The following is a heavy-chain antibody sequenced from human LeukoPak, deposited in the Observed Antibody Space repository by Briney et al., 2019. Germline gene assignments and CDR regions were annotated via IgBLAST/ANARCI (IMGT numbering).Heavy chain of an antibody. CDR1: GFTFSSYA. CDR2: ISGSGGST. V-gene: IGHV3-23*01. J-gene: IGHJ4*02. Sequence: GGSLRLSCAASGFTFSSYAMSWVRQAPGKGLEWVSAISGSGGSTNYADSVKGRFTISRDNAKNTLYLQINSLRAEDTAVYYCASPIAVAGPYYFDYWGQGTLVTVSS. CDR3: ASPIAVAGPYYFDY. D-gene: IGHD6-19*01.